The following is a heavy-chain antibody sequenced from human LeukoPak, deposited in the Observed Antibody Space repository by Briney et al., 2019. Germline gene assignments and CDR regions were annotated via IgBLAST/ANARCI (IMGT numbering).Heavy chain of an antibody. V-gene: IGHV3-74*01. CDR1: GFTFSSYW. D-gene: IGHD1-26*01. J-gene: IGHJ4*02. CDR3: ARSRYSGSSHDY. CDR2: LNSDGSST. Sequence: GGSLRLSCAASGFTFSSYWMHWVRQAPGKGLVWVSRLNSDGSSTSYADSVKGRFTISRDNAKNTLYLQMNSLRAEDMAVYYCARSRYSGSSHDYWGRGTLVTVSS.